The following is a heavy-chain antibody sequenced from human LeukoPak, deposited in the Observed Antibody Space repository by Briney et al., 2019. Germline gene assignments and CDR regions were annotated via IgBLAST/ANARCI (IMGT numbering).Heavy chain of an antibody. Sequence: GGSLRLSCAASGFTFSSYAMSWVRQAPGKGLEWVSAISGSGGSTYYADSVKGRFTISRDNSKNTLYLQMNSLRAEDTAVYYCARLEGFSSAFDIWGQGTMVTVSS. J-gene: IGHJ3*02. D-gene: IGHD3-10*01. V-gene: IGHV3-23*01. CDR3: ARLEGFSSAFDI. CDR1: GFTFSSYA. CDR2: ISGSGGST.